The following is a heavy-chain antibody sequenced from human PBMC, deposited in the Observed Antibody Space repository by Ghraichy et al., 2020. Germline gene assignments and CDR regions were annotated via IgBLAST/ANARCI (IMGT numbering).Heavy chain of an antibody. V-gene: IGHV3-15*01. CDR2: IKSKTDGGTT. CDR1: GFTFSNAW. J-gene: IGHJ6*02. CDR3: TTDCGGDCYSHDYYYYGMDV. Sequence: GGSLRLSCAASGFTFSNAWMSWVRQAPGKGLEWVVRIKSKTDGGTTDYAAPVKGRFTISRDDSKNTLYLQMNSLKTEDTAVYYCTTDCGGDCYSHDYYYYGMDVWGQGTTVTVSS. D-gene: IGHD2-21*02.